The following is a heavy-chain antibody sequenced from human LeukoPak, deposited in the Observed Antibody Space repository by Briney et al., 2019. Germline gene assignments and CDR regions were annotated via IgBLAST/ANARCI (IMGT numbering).Heavy chain of an antibody. D-gene: IGHD2-21*01. J-gene: IGHJ3*02. CDR1: GYTFSTYG. CDR3: ARDCGNCGGAPDDTFDI. CDR2: ISAYTGNR. V-gene: IGHV1-18*01. Sequence: ASVKVSCKASGYTFSTYGISWVRQAPGQGLECMGWISAYTGNRNYAQNVQGRVTMTTDTSTSTDYLELRSLRSDDTAVYYCARDCGNCGGAPDDTFDIWGQGTMVTVSS.